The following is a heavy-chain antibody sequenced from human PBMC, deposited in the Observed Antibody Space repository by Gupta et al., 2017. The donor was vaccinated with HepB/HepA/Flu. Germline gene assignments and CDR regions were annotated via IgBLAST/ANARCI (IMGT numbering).Heavy chain of an antibody. CDR3: AREPNESYKFDY. V-gene: IGHV1-46*01. J-gene: IGHJ4*02. Sequence: QVQLVQSGAEVKEPGASVKVSCKTYGYTFTNYYIHWVRQAPGQRLELMGIIRPGGGNIEYAKKFRGRVALTRDTSTTTVYMEVSSLRSEDTAVYYCAREPNESYKFDYWGQGTQVTVSP. D-gene: IGHD1-26*01. CDR2: IRPGGGNI. CDR1: GYTFTNYY.